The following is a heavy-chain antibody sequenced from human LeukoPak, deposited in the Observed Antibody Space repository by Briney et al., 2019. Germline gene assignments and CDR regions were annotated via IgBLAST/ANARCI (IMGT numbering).Heavy chain of an antibody. Sequence: GGSLRLSCAASGFTFSSYSMNWVRQAPGKGLEWVSSISSSSSYIYYAHSVKGRFTISRDNAKNSLYLQMNSQRGQHTDVYYCARDQPLMGYYDGSGYAEDFDSWGQGTMVTVCS. CDR1: GFTFSSYS. CDR2: ISSSSSYI. D-gene: IGHD3-22*01. J-gene: IGHJ3*02. CDR3: ARDQPLMGYYDGSGYAEDFDS. V-gene: IGHV3-21*01.